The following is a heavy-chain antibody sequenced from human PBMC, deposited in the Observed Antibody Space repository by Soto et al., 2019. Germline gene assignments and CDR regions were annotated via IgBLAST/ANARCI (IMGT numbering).Heavy chain of an antibody. Sequence: QVQLVESGGGVVQPGRSLRLSCAASGFTFSSYGMHLVRQAPGKGLEWVAVIWYDGSNKYYADSVKGRFTISRDNSKNTLYLQMNSLRAEDTAVYYCARNLLAVVRGSLGYWGQGTLVTFSS. D-gene: IGHD3-10*01. J-gene: IGHJ4*02. V-gene: IGHV3-33*01. CDR2: IWYDGSNK. CDR3: ARNLLAVVRGSLGY. CDR1: GFTFSSYG.